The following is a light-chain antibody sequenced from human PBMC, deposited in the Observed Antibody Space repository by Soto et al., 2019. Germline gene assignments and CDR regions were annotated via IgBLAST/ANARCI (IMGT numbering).Light chain of an antibody. CDR3: QQYNSYPIT. CDR1: QSISTW. Sequence: DIQMTQSPSTLSASVGDGVTITCRASQSISTWLAWYQQKPGKAPKLLIYKASRLEGGVPSRFSGSGSGTDFNITISSLQPDDFATYYCQQYNSYPITFGGGTKVDIK. J-gene: IGKJ4*01. CDR2: KAS. V-gene: IGKV1-5*03.